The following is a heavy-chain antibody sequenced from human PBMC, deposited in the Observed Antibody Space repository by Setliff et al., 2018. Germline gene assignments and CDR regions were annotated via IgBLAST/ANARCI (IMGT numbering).Heavy chain of an antibody. Sequence: ASVKVSCKASGYTFTNYGITWVRQVPGQGLEWLGWISTYNINTNYAQKLQDRVTMTTDTSTSTAYMELRSLRSDDTAVYYCARRNFYYDSSGFALYYYYMDVWGKGTTVTVSS. CDR2: ISTYNINT. CDR1: GYTFTNYG. CDR3: ARRNFYYDSSGFALYYYYMDV. V-gene: IGHV1-18*01. D-gene: IGHD3-22*01. J-gene: IGHJ6*03.